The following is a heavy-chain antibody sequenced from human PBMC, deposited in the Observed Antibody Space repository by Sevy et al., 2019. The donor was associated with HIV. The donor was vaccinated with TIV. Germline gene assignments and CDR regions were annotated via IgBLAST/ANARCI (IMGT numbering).Heavy chain of an antibody. CDR3: VKDPDYNFWRGDYGMDV. CDR1: GFSFSNSA. CDR2: ISSDGVST. Sequence: GGSLRLSCSGSGFSFSNSAMNWVRQTPGKGLKYVSAISSDGVSTYYTDSVRGTFTISRDNSKNTLYLQMSSLRVEDTAVYYWVKDPDYNFWRGDYGMDVWGQGTTVTVSS. D-gene: IGHD3-3*01. J-gene: IGHJ6*02. V-gene: IGHV3-64D*06.